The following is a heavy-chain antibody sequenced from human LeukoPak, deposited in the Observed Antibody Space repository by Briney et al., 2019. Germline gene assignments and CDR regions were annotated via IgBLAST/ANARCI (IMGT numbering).Heavy chain of an antibody. CDR1: GFTFSSYS. Sequence: GGSLRLSCAASGFTFSSYSMNWVRQAPGKGLEWVSSISSSSSYIYYADSVKGRFTISRDNAKNSLYLQMNSLRAEDTAVYYCARSMVRGVITVDAFDIWGQGTMVTVSS. J-gene: IGHJ3*02. V-gene: IGHV3-21*01. D-gene: IGHD3-10*01. CDR3: ARSMVRGVITVDAFDI. CDR2: ISSSSSYI.